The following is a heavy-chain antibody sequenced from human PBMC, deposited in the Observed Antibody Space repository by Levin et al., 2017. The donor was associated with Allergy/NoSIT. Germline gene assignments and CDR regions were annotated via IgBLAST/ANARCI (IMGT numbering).Heavy chain of an antibody. D-gene: IGHD3-10*01. J-gene: IGHJ5*02. CDR1: GGSLANSAYY. CDR3: TRGRIVMVRGVGGSNWFDP. Sequence: ASETLSLTCTVSGGSLANSAYYWSWIRQSAGKGLEWIGRIYSSGTTDYNPSLASRVTISLDTSKNQFSLKLGSVTAADTAVYYCTRGRIVMVRGVGGSNWFDPWGQGTLVTVSS. CDR2: IYSSGTT. V-gene: IGHV4-61*02.